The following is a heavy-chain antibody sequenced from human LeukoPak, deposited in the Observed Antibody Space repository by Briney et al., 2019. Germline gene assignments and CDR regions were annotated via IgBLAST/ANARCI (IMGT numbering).Heavy chain of an antibody. J-gene: IGHJ4*02. CDR1: GYTFTSYY. V-gene: IGHV1-46*01. Sequence: ASVKVSCKASGYTFTSYYMHWVRQAPGQGLEWMGIINPSGGSTSYAQKFQGRVTMTRDTSISTAYMELSRLRSDDTAVYYCARAGGSGSSVDYWGQGTLVTVSS. D-gene: IGHD3-10*01. CDR3: ARAGGSGSSVDY. CDR2: INPSGGST.